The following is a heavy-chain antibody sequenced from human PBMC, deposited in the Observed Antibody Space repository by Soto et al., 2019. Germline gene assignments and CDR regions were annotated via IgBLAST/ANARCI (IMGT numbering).Heavy chain of an antibody. CDR3: VKGNWAYSYNNWFDP. CDR2: IYSGGST. V-gene: IGHV3-53*05. D-gene: IGHD5-18*01. J-gene: IGHJ5*02. CDR1: GFTVSSNY. Sequence: GGSLRLSCAASGFTVSSNYMSWVRQAPGKGLEWVSVIYSGGSTYYADSVKGRFTISRDNSKNTLFLQMSSLRVEDTAVYYCVKGNWAYSYNNWFDPWGQGTLVTVSS.